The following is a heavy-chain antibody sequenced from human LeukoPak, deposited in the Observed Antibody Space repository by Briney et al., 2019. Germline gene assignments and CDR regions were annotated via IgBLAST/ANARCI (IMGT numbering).Heavy chain of an antibody. D-gene: IGHD5-18*01. CDR3: ARDAWIQLRRDAFDI. J-gene: IGHJ3*02. CDR2: ISAYNGNT. Sequence: ASVKVSCKASGYTFTNYYIHWVRQAPGQGLEWMGWISAYNGNTNYAQKLQGRVTMTTDTSTSTAYMELRSLRSDDTAVYYCARDAWIQLRRDAFDIWGQGTMVTVSS. V-gene: IGHV1-18*01. CDR1: GYTFTNYY.